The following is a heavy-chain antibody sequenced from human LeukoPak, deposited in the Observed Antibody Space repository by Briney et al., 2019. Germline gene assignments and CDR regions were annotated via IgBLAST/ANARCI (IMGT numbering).Heavy chain of an antibody. CDR2: IHTSGST. CDR1: GGSISSYY. CDR3: ARDRYYYDSSGYYRFDY. Sequence: SETLSLTCTVSGGSISSYYWSWIRQPPGKGLEWIGRIHTSGSTNYNPSLKSRVTMSVDTSKNQFSLKLSSVTAADTAVYYCARDRYYYDSSGYYRFDYWGQGTLVTVSS. J-gene: IGHJ4*02. D-gene: IGHD3-22*01. V-gene: IGHV4-4*07.